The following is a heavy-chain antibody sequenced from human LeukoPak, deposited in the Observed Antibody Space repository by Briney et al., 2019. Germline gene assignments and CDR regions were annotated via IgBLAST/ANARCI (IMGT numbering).Heavy chain of an antibody. CDR2: INPNSGGT. CDR3: ARVLANWDVAPFGY. CDR1: GYTFTGSY. V-gene: IGHV1-2*06. J-gene: IGHJ4*02. Sequence: GASVKVSCKASGYTFTGSYMHWGRQAPGQGLEWMGRINPNSGGTNYAQKFQGRVTMTRDTSISTAYMELSRLRSDDTAVYYCARVLANWDVAPFGYWGQGTLVTVSS. D-gene: IGHD7-27*01.